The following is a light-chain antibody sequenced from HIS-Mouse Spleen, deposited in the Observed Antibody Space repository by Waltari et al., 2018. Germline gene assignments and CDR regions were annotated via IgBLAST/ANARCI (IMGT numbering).Light chain of an antibody. CDR1: ALPKKY. CDR2: ADS. V-gene: IGLV3-10*01. CDR3: YSTDSSGNHRV. J-gene: IGLJ2*01. Sequence: SYELTQPPSVSVSPGQTARITCSGDALPKKYAYWYQQKSCQAPVLVIYADSKRPTGIPESFSGSSAGTMATLTISAAQVEDEADYYCYSTDSSGNHRVFGGGTKLTVL.